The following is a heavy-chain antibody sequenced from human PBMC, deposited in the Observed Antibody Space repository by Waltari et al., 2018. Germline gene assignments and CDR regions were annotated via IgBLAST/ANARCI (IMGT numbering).Heavy chain of an antibody. J-gene: IGHJ6*03. CDR2: INHSGST. CDR3: ARGRKYCSGGSCYPRRHYYYYMDV. D-gene: IGHD2-15*01. Sequence: QVQLQQWGAGLLKPSETLSLTCAVYGGSFSGYYWSWIPQPQGKGLEGIGEINHSGSTNYNPSRKSRVTIEVDTSKNQFSLKVSAVTAADTAGYYCARGRKYCSGGSCYPRRHYYYYMDVWGKGTTVTVSS. CDR1: GGSFSGYY. V-gene: IGHV4-34*01.